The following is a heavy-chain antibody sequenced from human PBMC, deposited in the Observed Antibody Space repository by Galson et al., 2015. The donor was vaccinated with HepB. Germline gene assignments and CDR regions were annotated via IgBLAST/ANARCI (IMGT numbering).Heavy chain of an antibody. CDR2: IHYSGST. CDR1: GGSISSRSFY. D-gene: IGHD2-2*01. J-gene: IGHJ4*02. V-gene: IGHV4-39*01. Sequence: LSLTCTVSGGSISSRSFYWGWIRQPPGKGLEWIGSIHYSGSTYYNPSLKSRVTISVDTSKNQFSLKLRSVTAAETAMYYCARTSYCSSTSCYFSGTYNFDYRGQGILVTVSS. CDR3: ARTSYCSSTSCYFSGTYNFDY.